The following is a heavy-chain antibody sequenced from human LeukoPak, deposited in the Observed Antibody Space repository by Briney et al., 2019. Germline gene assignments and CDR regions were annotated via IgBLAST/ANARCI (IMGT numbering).Heavy chain of an antibody. J-gene: IGHJ4*02. CDR3: ATVLYGSNGFDY. V-gene: IGHV4-59*01. D-gene: IGHD3-22*01. CDR1: GGSINSYY. CDR2: FHHSGTN. Sequence: KPSENLSLTCAVSGGSINSYYWSWIRQPPGGGLEWIAFFHHSGTNNYNPSVKGRVTISFDTSKNHLSLDLRSVTAADTATYYCATVLYGSNGFDYWGRGTLVTVAA.